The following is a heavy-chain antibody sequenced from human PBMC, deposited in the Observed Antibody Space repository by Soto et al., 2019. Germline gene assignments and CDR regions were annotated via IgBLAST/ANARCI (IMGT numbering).Heavy chain of an antibody. Sequence: SETLSLTCTVSGGSISSGDYYWSWIRQPPGKGLEWIGYIYYSGSTYYNPSLKSRVTISVDTSKNQFSLKLSSVTAADTAVYYCARGRYSYDLVYYYYGMDVWGQGTTVTVSS. CDR2: IYYSGST. CDR3: ARGRYSYDLVYYYYGMDV. V-gene: IGHV4-30-4*01. J-gene: IGHJ6*02. D-gene: IGHD5-18*01. CDR1: GGSISSGDYY.